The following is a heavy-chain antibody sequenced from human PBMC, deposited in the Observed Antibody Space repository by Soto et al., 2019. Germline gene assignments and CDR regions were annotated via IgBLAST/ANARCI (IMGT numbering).Heavy chain of an antibody. CDR1: GFTFSSYG. Sequence: QVQLVESGGGVVQPGRSLRLSCAASGFTFSSYGMHWVRQAPGKGLEWVAVISYDGSNKYYEDSVKGRFTISRDNSKNTLYLQMNSLRAEDTAVYYCAKDRARYCGGGSCYSICDYWGQGNLVTVSS. J-gene: IGHJ4*02. CDR2: ISYDGSNK. D-gene: IGHD2-15*01. V-gene: IGHV3-30*18. CDR3: AKDRARYCGGGSCYSICDY.